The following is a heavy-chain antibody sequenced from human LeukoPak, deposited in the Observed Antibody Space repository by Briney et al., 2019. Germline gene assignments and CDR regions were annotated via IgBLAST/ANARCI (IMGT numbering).Heavy chain of an antibody. Sequence: SETLSLTCTVSGASISGSRYYWSWIRQPPGKGLEWIGQISPSGSSNYSPSLNSRVTISADKSRTQFYLKVTFVTAADTAVYYCARSPTKRVTEDYWGQGSLVTVSS. J-gene: IGHJ4*02. CDR1: GASISGSRYY. D-gene: IGHD5-18*01. V-gene: IGHV4-39*07. CDR2: ISPSGSS. CDR3: ARSPTKRVTEDY.